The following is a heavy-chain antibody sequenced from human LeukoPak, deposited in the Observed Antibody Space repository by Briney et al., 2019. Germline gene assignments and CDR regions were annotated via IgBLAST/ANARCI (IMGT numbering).Heavy chain of an antibody. CDR2: TYYRSKWYS. Sequence: SQTLSLTCAISGDSVSSNTATWNWIRQSPSRGLEWLGRTYYRSKWYSDYAVSVKSRITINPDTSKNQFSLQLNSVTPEDTAVYYCARSAVAGTESDYWGQGTLVTVSS. CDR3: ARSAVAGTESDY. CDR1: GDSVSSNTAT. V-gene: IGHV6-1*01. J-gene: IGHJ4*02. D-gene: IGHD6-19*01.